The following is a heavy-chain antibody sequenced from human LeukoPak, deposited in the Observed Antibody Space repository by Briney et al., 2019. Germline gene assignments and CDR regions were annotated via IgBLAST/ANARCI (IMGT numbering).Heavy chain of an antibody. CDR1: GFTFSSYS. CDR2: ISGTSTNI. D-gene: IGHD6-6*01. CDR3: ARDDPSMIAALHY. J-gene: IGHJ4*02. Sequence: GGSLRLSCAASGFTFSSYSMNWVRQAPGKGLEWVSSISGTSTNIYYADSVKGRFTISRDNAKNSVYLQMNSLRAEDTAVYYCARDDPSMIAALHYWGQGTLVTVSS. V-gene: IGHV3-21*01.